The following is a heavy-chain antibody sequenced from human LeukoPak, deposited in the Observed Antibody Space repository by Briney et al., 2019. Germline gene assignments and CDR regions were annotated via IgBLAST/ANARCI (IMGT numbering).Heavy chain of an antibody. CDR2: IYYSGST. CDR1: GGSISSGGYY. D-gene: IGHD4-17*01. V-gene: IGHV4-31*03. J-gene: IGHJ4*02. Sequence: SETLSLTCTVSGGSISSGGYYWSWIRQHPGTGLEWIGYIYYSGSTYYNPSLKSRVTISIDTSKNQFSLKLSSVTAADTAVYYCARGPSTVTTPLAYWGQGTLVTVSS. CDR3: ARGPSTVTTPLAY.